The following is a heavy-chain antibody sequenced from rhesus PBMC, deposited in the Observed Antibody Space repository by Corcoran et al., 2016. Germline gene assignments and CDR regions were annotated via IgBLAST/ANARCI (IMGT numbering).Heavy chain of an antibody. CDR3: AKKGGQLVVGIDY. V-gene: IGHV4-122*02. J-gene: IGHJ4*01. D-gene: IGHD6-13*01. CDR2: ISYSGST. CDR1: GGSISSSYYY. Sequence: QVQLQESGPGLVKPSETLSLPSAVSGGSISSSYYYWSVIRQAPGKGLEWIGYISYSGSTSYNPSLKSRVTISRDTSKNQFSLKLSSVTAADTAVYYCAKKGGQLVVGIDYWGQGVLVTVSS.